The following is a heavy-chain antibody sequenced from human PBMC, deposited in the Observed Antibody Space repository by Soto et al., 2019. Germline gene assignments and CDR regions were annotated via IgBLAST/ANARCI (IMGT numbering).Heavy chain of an antibody. J-gene: IGHJ6*02. V-gene: IGHV4-31*03. Sequence: ASETLSLTCTVSGGSISSGGYYWSWIRQHPGKGLEWIGYIYYSGSTYYNPSLKSRVTISVDTSKNQFSLKLSSVTAADTAVYYCAIDLLTHNYYYVMDVWGQGTTVTGSS. CDR2: IYYSGST. CDR1: GGSISSGGYY. CDR3: AIDLLTHNYYYVMDV. D-gene: IGHD2-21*01.